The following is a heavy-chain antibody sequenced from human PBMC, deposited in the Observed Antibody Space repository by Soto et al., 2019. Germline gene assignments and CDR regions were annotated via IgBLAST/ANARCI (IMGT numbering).Heavy chain of an antibody. V-gene: IGHV6-1*01. J-gene: IGHJ6*02. D-gene: IGHD3-3*01. CDR1: GDTVSNNGAT. CDR2: TYYRSKWYN. CDR3: ARELPIFGVVIFYGMDV. Sequence: SQTLSLTCAISGDTVSNNGATWNWIRQSPSRGLEWLGRTYYRSKWYNDYAVSVKSRITINPDTSKNQFSLQLNSVTPEDTAVYYCARELPIFGVVIFYGMDVWGQGTTVTVSS.